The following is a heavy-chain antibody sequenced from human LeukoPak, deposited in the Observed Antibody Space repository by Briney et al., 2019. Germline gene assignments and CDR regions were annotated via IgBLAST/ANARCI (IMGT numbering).Heavy chain of an antibody. CDR2: IYHSGST. J-gene: IGHJ4*02. CDR3: ARSTDGDYYGSGSYYDY. CDR1: GGSISSSNW. D-gene: IGHD3-10*01. Sequence: KPSETLSLTCAVSGGSISSSNWWSWVRQPPGKGLEWIGYIYHSGSTYYNPSLKSRVTISVDRSKNQFSLKLSSVTAADTAVYYCARSTDGDYYGSGSYYDYWGQGTLVTVSS. V-gene: IGHV4-4*02.